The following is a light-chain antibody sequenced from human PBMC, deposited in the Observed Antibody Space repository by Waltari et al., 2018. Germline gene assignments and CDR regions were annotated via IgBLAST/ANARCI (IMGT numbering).Light chain of an antibody. J-gene: IGKJ2*01. Sequence: DILLTQSLATLPWSPAERAPLSCRASQSASSSYFAWYQQKPGQAPRLLIYDASNRATGIPARFSGSGSGTDFTLTISSLEPEDFAVYYCQQRSNWPPRYTFGQGTKLEIK. V-gene: IGKV3-11*01. CDR2: DAS. CDR1: QSASSSY. CDR3: QQRSNWPPRYT.